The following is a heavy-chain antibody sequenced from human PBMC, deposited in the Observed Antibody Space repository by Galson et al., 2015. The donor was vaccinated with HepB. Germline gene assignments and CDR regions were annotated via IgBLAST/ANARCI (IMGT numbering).Heavy chain of an antibody. J-gene: IGHJ3*02. V-gene: IGHV6-1*01. CDR3: AREHYYDSSPNAFDI. Sequence: SGDSVSSNSAAWNWIRQSPSSGLEWLGRTYYRSKWYNDYAVSVKSRITINPDTSKNQFSLQLNSVTPEDTAVYYCAREHYYDSSPNAFDIWVQGTMVTVSS. CDR2: TYYRSKWYN. D-gene: IGHD3-22*01. CDR1: GDSVSSNSAA.